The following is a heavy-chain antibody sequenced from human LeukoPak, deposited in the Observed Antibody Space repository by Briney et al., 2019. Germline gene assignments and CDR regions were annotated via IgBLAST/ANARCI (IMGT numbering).Heavy chain of an antibody. CDR3: ARDHSP. Sequence: GGSLRLSCAVSGFTLSTYGMNWVRQAPGKGLEWVAFIRYDGSNKYYADSVKGRFTISRDNSKNTLYLQMNSLRADDTAVYYCARDHSPWGQGTLVTVSS. CDR2: IRYDGSNK. D-gene: IGHD4-11*01. V-gene: IGHV3-30*02. CDR1: GFTLSTYG. J-gene: IGHJ4*02.